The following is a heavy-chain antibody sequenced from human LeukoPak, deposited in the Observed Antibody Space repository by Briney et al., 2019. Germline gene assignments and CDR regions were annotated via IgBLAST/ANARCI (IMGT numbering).Heavy chain of an antibody. CDR2: IKQDGSEK. D-gene: IGHD3-22*01. CDR3: ARDKYYDRYFDS. J-gene: IGHJ4*02. Sequence: GGSLRLSCAGSGFTFNNNWMSWVRQAPGKGLEWVANIKQDGSEKYYVDSVRGRFTISRDNAKNSLSLQMNSLRAEDTAVYYCARDKYYDRYFDSWGQGTLVTVSS. V-gene: IGHV3-7*01. CDR1: GFTFNNNW.